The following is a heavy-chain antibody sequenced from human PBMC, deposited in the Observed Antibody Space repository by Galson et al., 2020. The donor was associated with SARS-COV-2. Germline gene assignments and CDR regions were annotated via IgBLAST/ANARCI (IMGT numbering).Heavy chain of an antibody. CDR1: GFTFSSYG. CDR3: ARSGLYGSGCPLDY. Sequence: GESLKISCAASGFTFSSYGMHWVRQAPGKGLEWVAVIWYDGSNKYYADSVKGRFTISRDNSKNTLYLQMHSLRAEDTAVYYCARSGLYGSGCPLDYWGQGTLFTVSS. V-gene: IGHV3-33*01. D-gene: IGHD6-19*01. J-gene: IGHJ4*02. CDR2: IWYDGSNK.